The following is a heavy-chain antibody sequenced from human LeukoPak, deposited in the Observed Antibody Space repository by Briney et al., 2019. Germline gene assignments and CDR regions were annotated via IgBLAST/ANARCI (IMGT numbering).Heavy chain of an antibody. CDR3: ARGWLQLRFDY. D-gene: IGHD5-24*01. J-gene: IGHJ4*02. Sequence: PSETLSLTCTVSGGSISSSSYYWGWIRQPPGKGLEWIGSIYYSGSTYYNPSLKSRVTISVDTSKNQFSLKLSSVTAADTAVYYCARGWLQLRFDYWGQGTLVTVSS. V-gene: IGHV4-39*07. CDR2: IYYSGST. CDR1: GGSISSSSYY.